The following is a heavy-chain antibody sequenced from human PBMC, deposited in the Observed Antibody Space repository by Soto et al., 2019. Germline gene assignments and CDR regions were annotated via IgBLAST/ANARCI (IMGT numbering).Heavy chain of an antibody. Sequence: QVQLVQSGAEVKKPGASVKVSCKASGYTFTSYGISWVRQAPGQGLEWMGWISAYNGNTNYAQKLQGRVTMTTDTSTSTAYLELRSMGADDTAVYYCARQVNGDYEDYFDYWGQGTLVTVSS. D-gene: IGHD4-17*01. V-gene: IGHV1-18*01. CDR1: GYTFTSYG. CDR3: ARQVNGDYEDYFDY. J-gene: IGHJ4*02. CDR2: ISAYNGNT.